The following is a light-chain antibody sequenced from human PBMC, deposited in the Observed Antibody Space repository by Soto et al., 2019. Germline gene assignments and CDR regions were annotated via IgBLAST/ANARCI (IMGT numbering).Light chain of an antibody. CDR1: QGIGND. J-gene: IGKJ5*01. CDR2: GAS. Sequence: DLQITQSAPSLSASVLYRVTTTCRASQGIGNDLGWYQQKPGKAPKRLIYGASSLQSGVPSRFSGTGSGTEFTLTISSLQPEDFATYYCLQHNSYPPTFGQGTRLEI. V-gene: IGKV1-17*01. CDR3: LQHNSYPPT.